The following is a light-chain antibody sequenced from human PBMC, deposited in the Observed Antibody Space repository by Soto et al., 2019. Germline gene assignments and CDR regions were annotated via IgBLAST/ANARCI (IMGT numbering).Light chain of an antibody. V-gene: IGKV1D-16*01. Sequence: DIQMTQSPSSLSASVGDRVTITCRASQGINRWLAWYQQKPEKAPKSLIYDASSLQSVVPSRFSGSGFGTDFSLTISSLQTADFATYSCQQYNSYPPSFGGGTKVEIK. CDR3: QQYNSYPPS. J-gene: IGKJ4*01. CDR2: DAS. CDR1: QGINRW.